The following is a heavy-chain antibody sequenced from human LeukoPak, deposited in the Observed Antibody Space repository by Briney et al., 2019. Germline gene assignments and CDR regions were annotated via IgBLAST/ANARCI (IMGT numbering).Heavy chain of an antibody. CDR1: GFIFSSYS. CDR2: ITGSGGNT. Sequence: GGSLRLSCAASGFIFSSYSMSWVRQAPGNGLEWVSVITGSGGNTYYADSVKGRFTISKDNSKNTVYLQMSSLRVDDTAVYYCAKAASSSWPSYYYGMDVWGQGTTVTVSS. V-gene: IGHV3-23*01. D-gene: IGHD6-13*01. CDR3: AKAASSSWPSYYYGMDV. J-gene: IGHJ6*02.